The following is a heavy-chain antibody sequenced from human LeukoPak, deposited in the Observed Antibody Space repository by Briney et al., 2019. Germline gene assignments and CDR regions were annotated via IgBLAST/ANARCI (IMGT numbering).Heavy chain of an antibody. Sequence: GESLKISCKGSGYSFTSYWIGWVRQMPGKGLEWMGIIYPGDSDTRYSPSFQGQVTISADKSIRTVYLQWRRLKGSDTAMYYCARQGRGGYRYGYVVYWGQGTLVTVSS. CDR3: ARQGRGGYRYGYVVY. CDR2: IYPGDSDT. J-gene: IGHJ4*02. V-gene: IGHV5-51*01. D-gene: IGHD5-18*01. CDR1: GYSFTSYW.